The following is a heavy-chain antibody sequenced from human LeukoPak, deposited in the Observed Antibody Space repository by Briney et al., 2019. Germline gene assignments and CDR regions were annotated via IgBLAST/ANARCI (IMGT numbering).Heavy chain of an antibody. J-gene: IGHJ4*02. V-gene: IGHV3-23*01. CDR2: ISGSCGST. CDR1: GFTFSSYA. Sequence: GGSLRLSCAASGFTFSSYAMSWVRQAPGKGLEWVSVISGSCGSTDYADYVKGRFTISRDNSKTTLHLQMNRLRAEAKAVYYCAKDRDSNTYHPPFDYWGQGTLVTVAS. CDR3: AKDRDSNTYHPPFDY. D-gene: IGHD2/OR15-2a*01.